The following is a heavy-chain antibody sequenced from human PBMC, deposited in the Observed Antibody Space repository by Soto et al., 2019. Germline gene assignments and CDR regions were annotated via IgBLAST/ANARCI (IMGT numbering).Heavy chain of an antibody. CDR2: IKQDGSEK. V-gene: IGHV3-7*04. CDR1: GFTFSTYW. Sequence: GGSLRLSCAASGFTFSTYWVSWVRQAPGKGLEWVANIKQDGSEKYYVGSVKGRFAISRDNAKNSLYLQVNSLRAEDTAVYYCARVAWSYNPFDDWGQGSLVTVSS. D-gene: IGHD3-9*01. CDR3: ARVAWSYNPFDD. J-gene: IGHJ4*02.